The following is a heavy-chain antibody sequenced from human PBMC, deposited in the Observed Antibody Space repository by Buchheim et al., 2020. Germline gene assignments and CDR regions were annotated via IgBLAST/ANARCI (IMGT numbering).Heavy chain of an antibody. CDR1: GFTFSSYE. D-gene: IGHD1-7*01. CDR2: ISSSGSTI. J-gene: IGHJ4*02. CDR3: ARDRGIDWNYASPS. Sequence: EVQLVESGGGLVQPGGSLRLSCAASGFTFSSYEMNWVRQAPGKGLEWVSYISSSGSTIYYADSVKGRFTISRDNDKNSLSLQMNSLRAEDTAVYYCARDRGIDWNYASPSWGQGTL. V-gene: IGHV3-48*03.